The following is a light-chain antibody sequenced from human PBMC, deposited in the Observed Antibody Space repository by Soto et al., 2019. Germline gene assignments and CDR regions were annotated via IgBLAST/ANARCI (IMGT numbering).Light chain of an antibody. V-gene: IGKV3-15*01. CDR2: GAS. J-gene: IGKJ1*01. Sequence: EIVMTQSPATLSVSPGERATLSCRASQSVSSNLAWYQQKPGQAPRLLIYGASTRATGIPGRFSGSGSGTEFTLTISSLQSEGFAVYYCQQYNNWPRTFGQGTKVDIK. CDR1: QSVSSN. CDR3: QQYNNWPRT.